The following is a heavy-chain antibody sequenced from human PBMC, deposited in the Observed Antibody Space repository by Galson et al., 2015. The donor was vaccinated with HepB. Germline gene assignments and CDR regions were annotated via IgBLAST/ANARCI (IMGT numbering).Heavy chain of an antibody. CDR1: GGSISSSVYF. D-gene: IGHD3-16*01. V-gene: IGHV4-39*07. CDR3: ARDCPADTGEVWSAFDI. J-gene: IGHJ3*02. Sequence: LSLTCTVSGGSISSSVYFWDWIRQPPGKGLEWIGSIYYSGKTYYNPSLKSRVTMSVDMSKNQFSLKLGSVTAADTAVYYCARDCPADTGEVWSAFDIWGQGTTVTVSS. CDR2: IYYSGKT.